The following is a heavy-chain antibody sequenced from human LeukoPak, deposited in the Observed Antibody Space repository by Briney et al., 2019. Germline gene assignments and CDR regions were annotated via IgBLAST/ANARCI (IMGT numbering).Heavy chain of an antibody. D-gene: IGHD5-24*01. Sequence: SETLSLTCTVSGGSISSYYWSWIRQPAGKGLEWIGRIYTSGSTNYNPSLKSRVTMSVDTSKNQFSLKLSSVTAADTAVYYCARERSGEMATIIDYWGQGTLVTVSS. J-gene: IGHJ4*02. V-gene: IGHV4-4*07. CDR3: ARERSGEMATIIDY. CDR1: GGSISSYY. CDR2: IYTSGST.